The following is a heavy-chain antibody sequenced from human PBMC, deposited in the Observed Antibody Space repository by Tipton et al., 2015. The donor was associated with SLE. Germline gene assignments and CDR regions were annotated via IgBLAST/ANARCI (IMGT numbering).Heavy chain of an antibody. J-gene: IGHJ4*02. V-gene: IGHV4-59*01. D-gene: IGHD6-13*01. CDR3: ASIAAAGSDFDY. CDR1: GGSISSYY. CDR2: IYYSGST. Sequence: TLSLTCTVSGGSISSYYWSWMRQPPGKGLEWIGYIYYSGSTNYNPSLKSRVTISVDTSKNQFSLKLSSVTAADTAVDDCASIAAAGSDFDYWGQGTLVTVSS.